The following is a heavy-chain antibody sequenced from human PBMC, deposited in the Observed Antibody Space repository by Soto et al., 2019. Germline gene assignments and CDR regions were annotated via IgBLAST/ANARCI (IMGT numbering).Heavy chain of an antibody. V-gene: IGHV1-3*01. CDR1: GYTFTSYA. J-gene: IGHJ4*02. CDR2: INAGNGNT. Sequence: QVQLVQSGAEVKKPGASVKVSCKASGYTFTSYAMHWVRQAPGQRLEWMGWINAGNGNTKYSQKFHGRVTITRDTSASTAYMELSSLRSEDTAVYYCARTWIQLPADYWGQGTLVTVSS. CDR3: ARTWIQLPADY. D-gene: IGHD5-18*01.